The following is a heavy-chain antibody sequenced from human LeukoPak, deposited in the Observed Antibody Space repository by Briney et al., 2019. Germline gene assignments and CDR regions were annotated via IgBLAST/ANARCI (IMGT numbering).Heavy chain of an antibody. J-gene: IGHJ4*02. CDR3: AKVGYFDWGEFDY. D-gene: IGHD3-9*01. Sequence: GGSLRLSCAASGFTFSSYAMHWVRQAPGKGLEWVAVISYDGSNKYYADSVKGRFTISRDNSKNTLYLQMNSLRAEDTAVYYCAKVGYFDWGEFDYWGQGTLVTVSS. CDR2: ISYDGSNK. V-gene: IGHV3-30*04. CDR1: GFTFSSYA.